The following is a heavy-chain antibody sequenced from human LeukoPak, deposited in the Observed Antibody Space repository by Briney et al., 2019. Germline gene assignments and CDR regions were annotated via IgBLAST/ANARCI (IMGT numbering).Heavy chain of an antibody. D-gene: IGHD2-15*01. Sequence: PGGSLRLSCAASGFTFDDYAMHWVRQAPGKGLEWVSGISWNSGSIGYADSVKGRFTISRDNAKNSLYLQMNSLRAEDTALYYCAKDLRDCSGGSCRTHRYYFDYWGQGTLVTVSS. CDR1: GFTFDDYA. CDR2: ISWNSGSI. V-gene: IGHV3-9*01. CDR3: AKDLRDCSGGSCRTHRYYFDY. J-gene: IGHJ4*02.